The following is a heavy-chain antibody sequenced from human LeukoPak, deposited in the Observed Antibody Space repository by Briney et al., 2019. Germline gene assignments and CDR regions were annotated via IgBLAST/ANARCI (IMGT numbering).Heavy chain of an antibody. J-gene: IGHJ4*02. Sequence: SVKVSCKASGGTFSSYTISWVRQAPGQGLEWMGRIIPILGIANYAQKFQGRVTITADKPTSTAYMELSSLRSEDTAVYYCARDRGSSWAGGDYWGQGTLVTVSS. D-gene: IGHD6-13*01. CDR3: ARDRGSSWAGGDY. CDR2: IIPILGIA. V-gene: IGHV1-69*04. CDR1: GGTFSSYT.